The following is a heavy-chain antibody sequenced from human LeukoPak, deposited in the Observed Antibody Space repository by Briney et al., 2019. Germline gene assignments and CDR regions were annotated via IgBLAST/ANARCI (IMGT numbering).Heavy chain of an antibody. CDR2: INWSGGST. CDR3: ARSSYSSGFNDAFDI. Sequence: GGSLTLTCAASGFTLNDYDMSWVRQAPGKGLEWVSGINWSGGSTGYADSVKGRFTISIDNAKNSLYLQMNSLRAEDTALYHCARSSYSSGFNDAFDIWGQGTMVTVSS. D-gene: IGHD6-19*01. CDR1: GFTLNDYD. J-gene: IGHJ3*02. V-gene: IGHV3-20*01.